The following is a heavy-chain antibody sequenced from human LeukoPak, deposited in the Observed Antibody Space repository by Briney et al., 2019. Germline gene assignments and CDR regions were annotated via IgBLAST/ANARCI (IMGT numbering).Heavy chain of an antibody. CDR3: AKDRTTAWNCFDS. D-gene: IGHD1-1*01. V-gene: IGHV3-23*01. J-gene: IGHJ4*02. CDR2: ISGSGGTT. CDR1: GFTFSSYA. Sequence: PGGSLRLSCAASGFTFSSYAMYWVRQAPGKGLEWVSSISGSGGTTYYADSVQGRFTISRDNSKNTLFLEMNSLRAEDTALYYCAKDRTTAWNCFDSWGQGTLVTVSS.